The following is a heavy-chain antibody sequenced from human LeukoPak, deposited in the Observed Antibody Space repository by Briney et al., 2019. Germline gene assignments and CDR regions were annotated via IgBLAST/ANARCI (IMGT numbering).Heavy chain of an antibody. CDR1: GFTFSSYG. D-gene: IGHD3-22*01. CDR3: ARGHDYDSSGYDGAFDI. CDR2: ISYDGNNK. Sequence: PGRSLRLSCAASGFTFSSYGLHWVRQAPGKGLEWVAVISYDGNNKYYADSVKGRFTISKDNSKNTLYLQMNSLRAEDTAVYYCARGHDYDSSGYDGAFDIWGQGTMVTVSS. J-gene: IGHJ3*02. V-gene: IGHV3-30*03.